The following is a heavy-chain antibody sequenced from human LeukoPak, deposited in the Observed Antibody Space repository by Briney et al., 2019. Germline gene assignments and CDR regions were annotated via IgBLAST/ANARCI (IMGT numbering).Heavy chain of an antibody. Sequence: QTXSLTCAVSGGSISSGGYSWGWIRQPPGKGLEWIGYIYQSGSTYYNPSLKSRVTISVDRSKNQFSLNLNSVTAADTAVYYCARYVGKGTQSYYFDYWGQGTLVTVSS. V-gene: IGHV4-30-2*01. CDR1: GGSISSGGYS. J-gene: IGHJ4*02. D-gene: IGHD3-10*02. CDR3: ARYVGKGTQSYYFDY. CDR2: IYQSGST.